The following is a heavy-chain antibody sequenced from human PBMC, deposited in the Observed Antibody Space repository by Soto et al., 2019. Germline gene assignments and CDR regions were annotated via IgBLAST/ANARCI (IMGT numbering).Heavy chain of an antibody. Sequence: QVQLQESGPGLVKPSQTLTLTCTVSGGSISSGGYYWSWIRQHPGKGLEWIGYIYYSGSTYYNPSLKSRVTISVDTSKNQFSLKLSSVTAADTAVYYCARVFIAAAGTHGMDVWGQGTTVTVSS. CDR1: GGSISSGGYY. J-gene: IGHJ6*02. CDR3: ARVFIAAAGTHGMDV. V-gene: IGHV4-31*03. D-gene: IGHD6-13*01. CDR2: IYYSGST.